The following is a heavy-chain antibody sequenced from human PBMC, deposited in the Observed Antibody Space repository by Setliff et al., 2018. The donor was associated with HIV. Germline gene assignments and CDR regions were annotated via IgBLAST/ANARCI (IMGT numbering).Heavy chain of an antibody. J-gene: IGHJ4*01. V-gene: IGHV4-39*07. D-gene: IGHD3-3*01. CDR3: ARGRDYTGSWFRPFYLDF. Sequence: PSETLSLTCTVSGDSIRSNFNYWGWIRQPPGKGLEWLAIIYYSGSNYDNPSLKNRVTISMDTSRNQFSPRLKSVTAADTAIYYCARGRDYTGSWFRPFYLDFWGHGNLVTVSS. CDR2: IYYSGSN. CDR1: GDSIRSNFNY.